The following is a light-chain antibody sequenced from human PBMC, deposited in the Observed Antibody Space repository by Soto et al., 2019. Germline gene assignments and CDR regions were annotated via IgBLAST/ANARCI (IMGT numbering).Light chain of an antibody. CDR3: QQRGNWPLT. Sequence: EIVLTQSPATLSSFPGDRVTLSCRASQYINTRLAWYQHRPGQSPRLLIYQTSLRAAGIPARFSASGSGTDFTLTISDVQPEDFAVYYCQQRGNWPLTFGGGTKVDI. CDR1: QYINTR. V-gene: IGKV3-11*01. J-gene: IGKJ4*01. CDR2: QTS.